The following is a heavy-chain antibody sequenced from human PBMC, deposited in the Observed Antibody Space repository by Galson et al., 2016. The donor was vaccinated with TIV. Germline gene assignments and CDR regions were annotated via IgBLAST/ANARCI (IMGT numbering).Heavy chain of an antibody. CDR2: ISPNSGDT. Sequence: SVKVSCKASGYTFSAYYMHWVRQAPGQGLEWMGWISPNSGDTNYPQQFPGRVTMTRDTSITTAYMELTTLTSDDTAVYYCARFVYGDYVDYWGQGTLVTVSS. V-gene: IGHV1-2*02. J-gene: IGHJ4*02. D-gene: IGHD4-17*01. CDR1: GYTFSAYY. CDR3: ARFVYGDYVDY.